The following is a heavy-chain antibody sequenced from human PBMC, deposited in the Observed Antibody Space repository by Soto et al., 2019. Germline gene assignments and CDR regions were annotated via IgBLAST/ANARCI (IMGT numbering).Heavy chain of an antibody. D-gene: IGHD1-1*01. CDR2: IYYSGST. J-gene: IGHJ4*02. Sequence: SETLSLTCTVSAGSISSSSYYWGWIRQPPGKGLEWIGNIYYSGSTYYNPSLKSRLTISVDTSKNQFSLKLSSVTAADTAVYYCARHYPIGNNWNYFDYWGQGTLVTVSS. V-gene: IGHV4-39*01. CDR3: ARHYPIGNNWNYFDY. CDR1: AGSISSSSYY.